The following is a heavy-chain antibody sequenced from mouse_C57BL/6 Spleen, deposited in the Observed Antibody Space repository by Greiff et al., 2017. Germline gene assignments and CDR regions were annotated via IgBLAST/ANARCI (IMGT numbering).Heavy chain of an antibody. CDR3: ATLTGTYY. J-gene: IGHJ2*01. V-gene: IGHV3-6*01. Sequence: EVKLMESGPGLVKPSQSLSLTCSVTGYSITSGYYWNWIRQFPGNKLEWMGYISYDGSNNYNPSLKNRISITRDTSKNQFFLKLNSVTTEDTATYYCATLTGTYYWGQGTTLTVSS. CDR1: GYSITSGYY. CDR2: ISYDGSN. D-gene: IGHD4-1*01.